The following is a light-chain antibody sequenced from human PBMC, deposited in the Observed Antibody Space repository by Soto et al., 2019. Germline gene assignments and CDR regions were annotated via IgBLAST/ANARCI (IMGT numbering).Light chain of an antibody. Sequence: EIVMTQSPATLSLSPGERATLSCRASHGVASYLAWYQQKPGQAPRLLIYGASTRATDIPARFSGSGSGTEFTLTITSLQSDDFAVYYCQQCSDWPLFTFGQGTRLEIK. CDR2: GAS. CDR3: QQCSDWPLFT. V-gene: IGKV3-15*01. J-gene: IGKJ5*01. CDR1: HGVASY.